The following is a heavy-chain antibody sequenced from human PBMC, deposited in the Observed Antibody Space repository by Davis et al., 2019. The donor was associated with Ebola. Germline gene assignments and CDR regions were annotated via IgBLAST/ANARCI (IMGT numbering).Heavy chain of an antibody. V-gene: IGHV4-34*01. CDR3: ARNGESSGYDFWFDP. D-gene: IGHD5-12*01. J-gene: IGHJ5*02. CDR1: GGSFSGYY. Sequence: SETLSLTCAVYGGSFSGYYWNWIRQSPGKGLEWIGEINRGGSTNYNPSLKSRVTMSVDTSKNQFSLRLSSVTAADTAVYYCARNGESSGYDFWFDPWGQGTLVTVSS. CDR2: INRGGST.